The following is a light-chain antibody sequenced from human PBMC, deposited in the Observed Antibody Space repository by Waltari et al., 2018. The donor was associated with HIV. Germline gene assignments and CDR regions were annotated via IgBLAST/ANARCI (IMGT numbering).Light chain of an antibody. CDR1: QSVSSSY. Sequence: EIVLTQSPGPLSLSPGERDTLSCRASQSVSSSYLAWDQQKPGQAPRLLIYGASSRATGIPDRFSGSGSGTDFTLTISRLEPEDFAVYYCQQYGSSPLTFGGGTKVEIK. CDR3: QQYGSSPLT. V-gene: IGKV3-20*01. J-gene: IGKJ4*01. CDR2: GAS.